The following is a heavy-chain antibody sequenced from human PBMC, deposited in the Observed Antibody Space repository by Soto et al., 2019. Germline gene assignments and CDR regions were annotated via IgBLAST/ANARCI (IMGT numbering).Heavy chain of an antibody. J-gene: IGHJ5*02. V-gene: IGHV1-2*04. CDR1: GYTFTGYY. Sequence: QVQLVQSGAEVKKPGASVKVSCKASGYTFTGYYMHWVRQAPGQGLEWMGWINPNSGGTNYAQKFKGWVSMTRDTSISTAYMELSRLRSDDTAVYYCARAQYVVVPAARNWFAPWGQGTLVTVSS. D-gene: IGHD2-2*01. CDR2: INPNSGGT. CDR3: ARAQYVVVPAARNWFAP.